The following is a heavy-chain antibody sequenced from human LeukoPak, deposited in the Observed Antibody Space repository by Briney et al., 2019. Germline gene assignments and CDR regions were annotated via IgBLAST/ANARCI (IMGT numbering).Heavy chain of an antibody. Sequence: SVKVSCKASGGTFSSYAISWVRQAPGQGLEWMGGIIPIFGTANYAQKFQGRVTITADKSTSTVYMELSSLRSEDTAVYYCARERGCSSTSCPYYFDYWGQGTLVTVSS. V-gene: IGHV1-69*06. CDR3: ARERGCSSTSCPYYFDY. CDR2: IIPIFGTA. J-gene: IGHJ4*02. CDR1: GGTFSSYA. D-gene: IGHD2-2*01.